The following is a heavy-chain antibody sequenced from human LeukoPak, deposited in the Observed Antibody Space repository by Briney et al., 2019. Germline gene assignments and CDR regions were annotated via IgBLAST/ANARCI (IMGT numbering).Heavy chain of an antibody. CDR3: ARGSGSHDAFDI. D-gene: IGHD1-26*01. J-gene: IGHJ3*02. Sequence: PSETLSLTCTVSGGSISSADYYWSWIRQPPGKGLEWIGYIYYSGSTYYNPSLKSRVTISVDTSKNQFSLKLSSVTAADTAVYYCARGSGSHDAFDIWGQGTMVTASS. V-gene: IGHV4-30-4*08. CDR1: GGSISSADYY. CDR2: IYYSGST.